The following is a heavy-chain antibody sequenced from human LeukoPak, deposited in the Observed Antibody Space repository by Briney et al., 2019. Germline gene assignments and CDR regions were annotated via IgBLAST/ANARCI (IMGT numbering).Heavy chain of an antibody. CDR1: GGSFSGYY. J-gene: IGHJ5*01. CDR3: ARGPGTWYYS. V-gene: IGHV4-34*01. Sequence: SGTLSLTCAVYGGSFSGYYWSWIRQPPGKGLEWIGEINHSGSTNYNPSLKSRVTISIDTSKNQFSLKLSSVTAADTALYYCARGPGTWYYSWGQGTLVTVSS. CDR2: INHSGST.